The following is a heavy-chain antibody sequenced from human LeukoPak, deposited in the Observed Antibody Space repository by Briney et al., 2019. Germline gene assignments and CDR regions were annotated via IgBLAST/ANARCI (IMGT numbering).Heavy chain of an antibody. CDR2: ISSSGSTI. Sequence: GGSLRLSCAASGFTFSDYYMSWIRQAPGKGLEWVSYISSSGSTIYYAGSMKGRFTISRDNAKNMVYLQINSLRAEDTAIYYCAKDIAQGYTFGSIEQDYWGQGTLVTVSS. CDR3: AKDIAQGYTFGSIEQDY. CDR1: GFTFSDYY. V-gene: IGHV3-11*01. D-gene: IGHD5-18*01. J-gene: IGHJ4*02.